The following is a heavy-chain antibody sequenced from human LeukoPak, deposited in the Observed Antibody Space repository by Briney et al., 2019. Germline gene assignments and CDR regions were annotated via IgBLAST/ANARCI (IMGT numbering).Heavy chain of an antibody. CDR1: GFIFSDHW. CDR3: ARDRIFDY. V-gene: IGHV3-21*01. Sequence: GGSLRLSCAASGFIFSDHWMHWVRQAPGKGLEWVSSISSSSSYIYYADSVKGRFTISRDNAKNSLYLQMNSLRAEDTAVYYCARDRIFDYWGQGTLVTVSS. D-gene: IGHD2/OR15-2a*01. J-gene: IGHJ4*02. CDR2: ISSSSSYI.